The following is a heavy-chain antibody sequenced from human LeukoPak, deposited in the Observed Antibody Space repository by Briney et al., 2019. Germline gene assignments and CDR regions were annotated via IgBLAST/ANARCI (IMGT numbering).Heavy chain of an antibody. D-gene: IGHD3-3*02. CDR1: GFTFSNAW. CDR2: IKSKADGGTT. V-gene: IGHV3-15*01. Sequence: GGSLRLSCAASGFTFSNAWMSWVRQAPGKGLEWVGRIKSKADGGTTDYAAPVEGRFTISRDDSKNTLYLQMNSLKTEDTAVYYCTTPPRPVLGNPIWFDPWGQGTLVTVSS. CDR3: TTPPRPVLGNPIWFDP. J-gene: IGHJ5*02.